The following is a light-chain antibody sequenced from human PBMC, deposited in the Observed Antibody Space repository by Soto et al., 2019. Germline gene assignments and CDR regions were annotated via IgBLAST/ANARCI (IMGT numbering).Light chain of an antibody. V-gene: IGKV1-5*03. Sequence: DIQMTQSPSTLSASIGDRVTITCRASQTVYTWLAWYQQKPGTAPKLLIYEASTLHSGVPSRFSGSGSGTEFTLVISRLQPDDLATYYCQQYGGSSFSFGPGTNLEIK. CDR2: EAS. CDR1: QTVYTW. J-gene: IGKJ2*03. CDR3: QQYGGSSFS.